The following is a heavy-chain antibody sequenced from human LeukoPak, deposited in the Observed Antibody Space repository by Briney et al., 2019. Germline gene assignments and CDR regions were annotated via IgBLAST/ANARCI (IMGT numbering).Heavy chain of an antibody. D-gene: IGHD3-22*01. V-gene: IGHV3-72*01. CDR2: IRTKAKSYTT. CDR1: GFTFSDDY. Sequence: PGGSLRLSCAASGFTFSDDYMVWVRQAPGKGLEWVGGIRTKAKSYTTVYAASVKGRFTISRDDSKNSLYLQMNSLKTEDTAVYYCARVGDYYDSNGYSVDAFDIWGQGTMVTVSS. J-gene: IGHJ3*02. CDR3: ARVGDYYDSNGYSVDAFDI.